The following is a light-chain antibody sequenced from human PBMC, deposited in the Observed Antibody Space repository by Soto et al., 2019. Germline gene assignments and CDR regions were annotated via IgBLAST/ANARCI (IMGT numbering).Light chain of an antibody. CDR3: SSYTSSTSGV. CDR2: DVS. Sequence: QSVLTQPASVSGSPGQSITISCTGTGSDVGGYSYVSWYQQHPGKAPKLMIYDVSNRPSGVSNRFSGSKSGNTASLTISGLQAEDEADYYCSSYTSSTSGVFGGGTQLTVL. V-gene: IGLV2-14*01. CDR1: GSDVGGYSY. J-gene: IGLJ3*02.